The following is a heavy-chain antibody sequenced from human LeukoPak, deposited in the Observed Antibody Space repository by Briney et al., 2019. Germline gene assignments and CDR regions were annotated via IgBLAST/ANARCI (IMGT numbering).Heavy chain of an antibody. D-gene: IGHD3-10*01. CDR2: IYHSGST. J-gene: IGHJ3*02. Sequence: SETLSLTCTVSGYSISSGYYWGWIRQPPGKGLEWIGSIYHSGSTYYSPSLKSRVTISVDTSKNQFSLKLSSVTAADTAVYYCARERKDYYGSGPRGFDIWGQGTMVTVSS. CDR1: GYSISSGYY. V-gene: IGHV4-38-2*02. CDR3: ARERKDYYGSGPRGFDI.